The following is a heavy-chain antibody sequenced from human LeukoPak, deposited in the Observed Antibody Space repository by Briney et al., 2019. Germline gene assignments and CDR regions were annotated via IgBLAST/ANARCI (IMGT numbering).Heavy chain of an antibody. V-gene: IGHV3-23*01. D-gene: IGHD2-2*01. Sequence: GGSLRLSCAASGFTFTSYSMNWVRQAPGKGLEWVSTISGGGGSTYYADSVKGRFTISRDNSKNTLYLQVNSLRAEDTAVYYCARGCSSTSCKTFYYYYYGMDVWGQGTTVTVSS. CDR2: ISGGGGST. CDR1: GFTFTSYS. J-gene: IGHJ6*02. CDR3: ARGCSSTSCKTFYYYYYGMDV.